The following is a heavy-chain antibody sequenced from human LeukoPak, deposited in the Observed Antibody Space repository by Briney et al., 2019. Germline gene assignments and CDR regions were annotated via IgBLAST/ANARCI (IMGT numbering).Heavy chain of an antibody. CDR3: AKDTAGFGELLLDY. V-gene: IGHV3-30*02. D-gene: IGHD3-10*01. Sequence: GGSLRLSCAASGFTFSSYGMHWVRQAPGKELEWVAFIRYDGSNKYYADSVKGRFTISRDNSKNTLYLQMNSLRAEDTAVYYCAKDTAGFGELLLDYWGQGTLVTVSS. J-gene: IGHJ4*02. CDR1: GFTFSSYG. CDR2: IRYDGSNK.